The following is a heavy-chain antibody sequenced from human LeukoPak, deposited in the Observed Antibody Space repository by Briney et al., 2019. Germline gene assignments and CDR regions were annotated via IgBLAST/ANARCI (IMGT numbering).Heavy chain of an antibody. CDR3: ARGADFIRSGYYYGMDV. Sequence: SETLSLTCTVSGGSISSGGYYWSWIRQHPGKGLGWIGYIYYSGSTYYNPSLKSRVTISVDTSKNQFSLKLSSVTAADTAVYYCARGADFIRSGYYYGMDVWGQGTTVTVSS. CDR1: GGSISSGGYY. D-gene: IGHD4-17*01. J-gene: IGHJ6*02. CDR2: IYYSGST. V-gene: IGHV4-31*03.